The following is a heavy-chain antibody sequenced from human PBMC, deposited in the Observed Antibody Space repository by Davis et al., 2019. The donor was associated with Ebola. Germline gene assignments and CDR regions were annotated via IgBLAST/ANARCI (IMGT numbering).Heavy chain of an antibody. V-gene: IGHV3-23*01. D-gene: IGHD3-22*01. CDR1: GLTFSNYC. Sequence: GESLKISCAASGLTFSNYCMSWVRQAPGKGLEWVSAIGGSGDRTYYADSVKGRFTISRDNAKNSLYLQMNSLRAEDTAVYYCARGVTYYYDSSGFVGGWGQGTLVTVSS. CDR2: IGGSGDRT. CDR3: ARGVTYYYDSSGFVGG. J-gene: IGHJ4*02.